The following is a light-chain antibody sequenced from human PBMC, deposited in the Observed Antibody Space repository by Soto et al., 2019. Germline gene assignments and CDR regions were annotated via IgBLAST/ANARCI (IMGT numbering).Light chain of an antibody. CDR2: DVS. CDR3: SSYTTGITLYV. V-gene: IGLV2-14*01. J-gene: IGLJ1*01. CDR1: SSDVGGYNY. Sequence: QSALTQPASVSGSPGQSITLSCTGTSSDVGGYNYVSWYQLHPGRAPKLIIYDVSHRPSGISNRFSGSKSGNTASLTISGPQPEDEADYFCSSYTTGITLYVFGPGTKVTVL.